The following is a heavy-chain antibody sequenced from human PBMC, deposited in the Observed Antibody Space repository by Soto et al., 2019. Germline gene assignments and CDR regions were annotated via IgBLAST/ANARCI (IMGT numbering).Heavy chain of an antibody. CDR2: ITGSGGVM. D-gene: IGHD2-21*01. CDR1: GFDFSGSE. J-gene: IGHJ4*02. Sequence: LRLSCTASGFDFSGSEMNWFRQAPGKGLEWVAYITGSGGVMFHADSVKGRFSISRDNAKNSLFLEMSDLTADDTGVYYCAKVAPFILGSPFWGQGTLVTVSS. CDR3: AKVAPFILGSPF. V-gene: IGHV3-48*03.